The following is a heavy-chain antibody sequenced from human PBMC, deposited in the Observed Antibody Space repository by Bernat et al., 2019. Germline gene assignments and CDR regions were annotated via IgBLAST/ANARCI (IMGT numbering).Heavy chain of an antibody. D-gene: IGHD1-1*01. CDR1: GYTFTTYY. V-gene: IGHV1-46*01. CDR2: INPGGGRT. J-gene: IGHJ4*02. Sequence: QVQLVQSGAEVMKPGASVKVSCMASGYTFTTYYVHWVRQAPGQGLGWMGVINPGGGRTTFAQKFQGRVTMTRDTSTSTVHMELSSLRSEDTAVYYCARAYMWNDGFDYWGQGTLVTVSS. CDR3: ARAYMWNDGFDY.